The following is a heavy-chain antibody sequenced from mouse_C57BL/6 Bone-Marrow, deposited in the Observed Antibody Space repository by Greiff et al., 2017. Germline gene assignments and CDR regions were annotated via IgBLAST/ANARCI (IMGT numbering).Heavy chain of an antibody. J-gene: IGHJ1*03. D-gene: IGHD1-1*01. Sequence: ESGPGLVKPSQSLSLTCSVTGYSITSGYYWNWIRQFPGNKLEWMGYISYDGSNNYNPSLENRISITRDTSKNQFFLKLNSVTTEDTATYYCARERDYYGSSYPLRYFDVWGTGTTVTVSS. CDR2: ISYDGSN. V-gene: IGHV3-6*01. CDR1: GYSITSGYY. CDR3: ARERDYYGSSYPLRYFDV.